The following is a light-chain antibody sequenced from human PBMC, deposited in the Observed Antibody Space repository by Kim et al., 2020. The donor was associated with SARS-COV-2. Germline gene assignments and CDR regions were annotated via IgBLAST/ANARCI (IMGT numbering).Light chain of an antibody. CDR1: QSVSSSY. V-gene: IGKV3-20*01. CDR3: QQYGNLIT. Sequence: VLTQSPGTLSFSPGERATLSCRASQSVSSSYLAWYQQKPGQAPRLLIYGASSRATGIPDRFSGSGSGTDFTLTISRLEPEDSAVYYCQQYGNLITFGQGTRLEIK. CDR2: GAS. J-gene: IGKJ5*01.